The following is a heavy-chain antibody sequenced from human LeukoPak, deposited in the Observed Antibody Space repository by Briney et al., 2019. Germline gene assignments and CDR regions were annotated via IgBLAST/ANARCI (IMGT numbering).Heavy chain of an antibody. D-gene: IGHD6-19*01. CDR1: GFTFSNYW. CDR2: IKQDGSEK. Sequence: GGSLRLPCAASGFTFSNYWMSWVRQAPGKGLEWVANIKQDGSEKYYVDSVKGRFTISRDNAKNSLYLQMNSLRAEDTAVYYCARLSTAVAAGDYWGQGTLVTVSS. J-gene: IGHJ4*02. V-gene: IGHV3-7*01. CDR3: ARLSTAVAAGDY.